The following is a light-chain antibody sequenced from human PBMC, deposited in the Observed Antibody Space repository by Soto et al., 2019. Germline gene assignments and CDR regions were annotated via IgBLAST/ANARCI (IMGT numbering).Light chain of an antibody. CDR2: AAS. J-gene: IGKJ1*01. CDR3: QQSYNSPRT. CDR1: QTIITY. V-gene: IGKV1-39*01. Sequence: DIQMTQSPSSLSASVGDEVTITCRASQTIITYLNWYQLKPGKPPRLLIYAASSLQSGVPSRFSGSGSGTDFTLTISSLQPEDFATYSCQQSYNSPRTFGQGTKVEIK.